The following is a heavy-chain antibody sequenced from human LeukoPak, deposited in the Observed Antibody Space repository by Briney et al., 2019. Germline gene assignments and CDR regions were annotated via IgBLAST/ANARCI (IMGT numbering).Heavy chain of an antibody. J-gene: IGHJ4*02. V-gene: IGHV5-51*01. Sequence: GESLKISCKASGYSFTDFWIGWVRQLPGKGLEWMGNIHPADSDTRYSPSFQGHVTISADKSINTAYLQWTSLNASDTAMYYCARTYTCGWCANWGQGTLVTVSS. CDR3: ARTYTCGWCAN. D-gene: IGHD6-13*01. CDR1: GYSFTDFW. CDR2: IHPADSDT.